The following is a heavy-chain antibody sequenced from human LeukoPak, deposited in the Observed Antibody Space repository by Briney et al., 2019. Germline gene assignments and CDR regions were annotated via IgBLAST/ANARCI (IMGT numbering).Heavy chain of an antibody. D-gene: IGHD5-24*01. CDR1: GYIFSKFG. J-gene: IGHJ4*02. Sequence: ASVKVSCKASGYIFSKFGINWVRQPPGQGLEWMGSINPYNGNTNSAQKSQGRVTMTTDTSTSTAYMELISLRSDDTAMYFCARDRMANTRDFDFWGQGTLVTVSS. CDR3: ARDRMANTRDFDF. V-gene: IGHV1-18*01. CDR2: INPYNGNT.